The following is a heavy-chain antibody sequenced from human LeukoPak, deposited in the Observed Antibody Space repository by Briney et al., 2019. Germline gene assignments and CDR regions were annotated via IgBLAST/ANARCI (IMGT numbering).Heavy chain of an antibody. V-gene: IGHV4-59*08. CDR3: ARAISRSGNYDDAFDI. CDR1: GGSMRNYY. Sequence: SETLSLTCTVSGGSMRNYYWSWIRQPPGKGLEWIGYIYSSGSTNYNPSLESRVTISVDTSKNQFSLKLNSVTAADTAVYYCARAISRSGNYDDAFDIWGQGTMVTVSS. J-gene: IGHJ3*02. CDR2: IYSSGST. D-gene: IGHD1-26*01.